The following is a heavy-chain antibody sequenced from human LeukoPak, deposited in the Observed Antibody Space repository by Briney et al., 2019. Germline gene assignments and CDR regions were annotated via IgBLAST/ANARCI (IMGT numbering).Heavy chain of an antibody. Sequence: GGSLRLSCAASGFTFSSYSMNWVRQAPGKGLEWVSAISGSGGSTYYADSVKGRYTISRDNSKNTLYLQMNSLRVEDTAVYYCARGGFMHALDIWGQGIKVIVSS. V-gene: IGHV3-23*01. CDR2: ISGSGGST. CDR3: ARGGFMHALDI. D-gene: IGHD3-16*01. CDR1: GFTFSSYS. J-gene: IGHJ3*02.